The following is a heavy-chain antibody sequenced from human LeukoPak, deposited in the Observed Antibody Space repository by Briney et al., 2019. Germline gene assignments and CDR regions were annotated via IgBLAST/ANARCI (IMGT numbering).Heavy chain of an antibody. CDR3: ATGTLRYFDWPTRYDAFDI. D-gene: IGHD3-9*01. Sequence: ASVKVSSKVSGYTLTELSMHWVRQAPGKGLEWMGGFDPEDGETIYAQKFQGRVTMTEDTSTDTAYMELSSLRSEDTAVYYCATGTLRYFDWPTRYDAFDIWGQGTMVTVSS. J-gene: IGHJ3*02. CDR2: FDPEDGET. CDR1: GYTLTELS. V-gene: IGHV1-24*01.